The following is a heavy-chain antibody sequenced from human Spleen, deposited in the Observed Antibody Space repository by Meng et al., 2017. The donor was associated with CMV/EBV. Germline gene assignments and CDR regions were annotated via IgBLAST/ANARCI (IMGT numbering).Heavy chain of an antibody. J-gene: IGHJ4*02. CDR2: IYSGGST. Sequence: GESLKISCAASGFTFNNAWMSWVRQAPGKGLEWVSLIYSGGSTYYADIVKGRFTISRDNSKNTLFLQMDSLTAEDTAVYYCARGSTRLRVHFDYWGQGTLVTVSS. CDR3: ARGSTRLRVHFDY. V-gene: IGHV3-53*01. D-gene: IGHD3-3*01. CDR1: GFTFNNAW.